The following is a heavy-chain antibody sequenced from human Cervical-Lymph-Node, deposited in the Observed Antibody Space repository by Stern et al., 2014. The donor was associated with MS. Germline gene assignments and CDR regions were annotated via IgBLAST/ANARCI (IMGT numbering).Heavy chain of an antibody. J-gene: IGHJ4*02. Sequence: VQLGESGGGLVKPGRALRLSCKASGFTFGDYPMSWLRQAPGKGLEWLGFISSKAYGGTIDYAASVKGRVTISRDDSKSVASLQMNSLKIEDTAMYYCARVVYTVTGYYFDYWGQGALVAVSS. CDR2: ISSKAYGGTI. D-gene: IGHD4-17*01. V-gene: IGHV3-49*05. CDR1: GFTFGDYP. CDR3: ARVVYTVTGYYFDY.